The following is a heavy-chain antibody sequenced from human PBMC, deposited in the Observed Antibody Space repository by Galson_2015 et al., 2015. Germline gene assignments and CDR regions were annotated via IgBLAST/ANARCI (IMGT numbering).Heavy chain of an antibody. CDR2: ISSSGSTI. D-gene: IGHD3-16*02. J-gene: IGHJ4*02. CDR3: ARKAGMITFGGVIAGLDY. Sequence: SLRLSCAASGFTFSSYEMNWVRQAPGKGLEWVSYISSSGSTIYYADSVKGRFTISRDNAKNSLYLQMNSLRAEDTAVYYCARKAGMITFGGVIAGLDYWGQGTLVTVSS. V-gene: IGHV3-48*03. CDR1: GFTFSSYE.